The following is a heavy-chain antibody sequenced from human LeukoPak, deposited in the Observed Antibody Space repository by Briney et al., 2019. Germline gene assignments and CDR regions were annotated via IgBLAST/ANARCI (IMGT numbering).Heavy chain of an antibody. CDR2: IYTSGST. V-gene: IGHV4-4*07. J-gene: IGHJ4*02. CDR1: GGSISSYY. CDR3: ARGPPPDFDY. Sequence: SETLSLTCTVSGGSISSYYWSWIRQPPGKGLEWIGRIYTSGSTDYNPSLNSRVTMSVDTSKNHFSLRLTSVTAADTAVYYCARGPPPDFDYWGQGTLVTVSS.